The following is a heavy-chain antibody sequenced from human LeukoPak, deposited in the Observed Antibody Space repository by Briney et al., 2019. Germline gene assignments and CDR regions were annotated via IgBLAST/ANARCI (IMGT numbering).Heavy chain of an antibody. Sequence: PSETLSLTCSVSGFSISSYYLSWVRQPPGKGLEWVWYIYYCGSTNYHPSLKRRVTISRDTAKNQLFLKLSPLNAADTALYFCGRGDTHYWGQGTMVTVSS. CDR1: GFSISSYY. D-gene: IGHD2-21*01. CDR3: GRGDTHY. V-gene: IGHV4-59*01. CDR2: IYYCGST. J-gene: IGHJ4*02.